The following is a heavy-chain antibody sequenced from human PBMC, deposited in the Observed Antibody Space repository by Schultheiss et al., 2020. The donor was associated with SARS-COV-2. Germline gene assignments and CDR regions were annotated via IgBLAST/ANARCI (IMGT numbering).Heavy chain of an antibody. V-gene: IGHV3-48*01. J-gene: IGHJ3*02. D-gene: IGHD3-22*01. CDR1: GFTFSSYS. CDR3: ARDHYDSSGYYYVDAFDI. Sequence: GESLKISCAASGFTFSSYSMNWVRQAPGKGLEWVSYISSSSSTIYYADSVKGRFTISRDNATNSLYLQMNSLRAEDTAVYYYARDHYDSSGYYYVDAFDIWGQGTMVTVAS. CDR2: ISSSSSTI.